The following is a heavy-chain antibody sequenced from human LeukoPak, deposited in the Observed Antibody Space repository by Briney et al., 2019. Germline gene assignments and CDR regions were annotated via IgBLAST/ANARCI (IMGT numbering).Heavy chain of an antibody. J-gene: IGHJ4*02. CDR2: IYYSGST. CDR1: GGSISSSSYY. D-gene: IGHD6-19*01. V-gene: IGHV4-61*05. CDR3: ARVAVAGTGLSLQIDY. Sequence: PSETLSLTCTVSGGSISSSSYYWGWIRQPPGKGLEWIGYIYYSGSTNYNPSLKSRVTISVDTSKNQFSLKLSSVTAADTAVYYCARVAVAGTGLSLQIDYWGQGTLVTVSS.